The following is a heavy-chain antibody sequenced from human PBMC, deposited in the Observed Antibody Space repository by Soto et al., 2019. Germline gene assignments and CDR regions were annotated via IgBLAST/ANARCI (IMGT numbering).Heavy chain of an antibody. Sequence: SETLSVTCTVAGGSLSSYDWSWIRQHPGKGLEWIGYIYYSGSTNYNPSLKSRVTISVDTSKNQFSPKLSSVTVADTAVYYCARVGKTGYMDVWGKGTTVTVSS. J-gene: IGHJ6*03. CDR2: IYYSGST. CDR1: GGSLSSYD. V-gene: IGHV4-59*01. D-gene: IGHD3-10*01. CDR3: ARVGKTGYMDV.